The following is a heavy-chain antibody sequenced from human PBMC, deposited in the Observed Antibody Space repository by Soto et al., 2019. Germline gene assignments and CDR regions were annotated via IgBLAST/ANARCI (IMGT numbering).Heavy chain of an antibody. CDR3: ARYSGSSFDY. CDR2: IYYSGST. CDR1: GGSVSSGSYY. Sequence: PSETLSLTCTVSGGSVSSGSYYWSWIRQPPGKGLEWIGYIYYSGSTNYNPSLKSRVTISVDTSKNQFSLKLSSVTAADTAVYYCARYSGSSFDYWGQGTLVTVSS. J-gene: IGHJ4*02. D-gene: IGHD1-26*01. V-gene: IGHV4-61*01.